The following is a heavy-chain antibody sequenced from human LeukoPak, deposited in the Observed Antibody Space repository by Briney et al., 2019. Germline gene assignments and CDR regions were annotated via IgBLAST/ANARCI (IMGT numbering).Heavy chain of an antibody. CDR1: GFTFSDYY. D-gene: IGHD6-19*01. CDR2: ISSSGSTI. J-gene: IGHJ1*01. V-gene: IGHV3-11*01. CDR3: ARDSSGWYRRYFQH. Sequence: PGGSLRLSCAASGFTFSDYYMSWIRQAPGKGLEWVSYISSSGSTIYYADSVKGRFTISRDNAKNSLYLQMNSLRAEDTAVYYCARDSSGWYRRYFQHWGQGTLVTVSS.